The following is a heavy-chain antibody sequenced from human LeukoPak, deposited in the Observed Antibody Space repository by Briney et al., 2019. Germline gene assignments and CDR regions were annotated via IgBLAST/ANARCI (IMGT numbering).Heavy chain of an antibody. CDR1: GYSISSGYY. D-gene: IGHD3-9*01. V-gene: IGHV4-38-2*02. J-gene: IGHJ4*02. CDR3: VPDLAWFHYAY. CDR2: IYHSGST. Sequence: SETLSLTCTVSGYSISSGYYWGWIRQPPGKGLEWIGSIYHSGSTYYNPSLKSRVTISVDTSKNQFSLKLSSVTAADTAVYYCVPDLAWFHYAYWGQGTLVTVSS.